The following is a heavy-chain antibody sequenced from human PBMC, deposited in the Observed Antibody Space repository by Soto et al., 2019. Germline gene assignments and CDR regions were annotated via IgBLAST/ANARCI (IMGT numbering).Heavy chain of an antibody. CDR1: GFTFSNFG. Sequence: EVQLVESGGGLVQPGGSLRLSCEASGFTFSNFGINWVRQAPVKGLEWVSHISSSSTTIYYAESVKGRFTISRDNAKNSLNLQMSSLRGEAPAVYYCATSFITTIGTTAWGQGTLVTVSS. V-gene: IGHV3-48*01. J-gene: IGHJ4*02. CDR2: ISSSSTTI. D-gene: IGHD1-1*01. CDR3: ATSFITTIGTTA.